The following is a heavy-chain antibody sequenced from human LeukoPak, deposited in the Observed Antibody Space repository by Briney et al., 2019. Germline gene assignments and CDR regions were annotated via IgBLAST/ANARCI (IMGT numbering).Heavy chain of an antibody. D-gene: IGHD5-12*01. V-gene: IGHV4-39*01. CDR2: IYYSGST. Sequence: SETLSLTCTVSGGSISSSSYYWGWIRQPPGKGLEGIGSIYYSGSTYYNPSLKSRVTISVDTSKNQFSLKLSSVTAADTAVYYCATSGYDTSPEYWGQGTLVTVSS. CDR1: GGSISSSSYY. J-gene: IGHJ4*02. CDR3: ATSGYDTSPEY.